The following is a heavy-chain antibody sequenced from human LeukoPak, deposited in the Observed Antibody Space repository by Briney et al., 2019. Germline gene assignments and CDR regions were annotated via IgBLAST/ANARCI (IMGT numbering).Heavy chain of an antibody. CDR2: ISYDGSNK. CDR1: GFTFSSYG. CDR3: AKLLVVAATGGFDY. D-gene: IGHD2-15*01. J-gene: IGHJ4*02. V-gene: IGHV3-30*18. Sequence: GGSLRLSCAASGFTFSSYGMHWVRQAPGKGLEWVAVISYDGSNKYHADSVKGRFTISRDNSKNTLYLQMNSLRAEDTAVYYCAKLLVVAATGGFDYWGQGTLVTVSS.